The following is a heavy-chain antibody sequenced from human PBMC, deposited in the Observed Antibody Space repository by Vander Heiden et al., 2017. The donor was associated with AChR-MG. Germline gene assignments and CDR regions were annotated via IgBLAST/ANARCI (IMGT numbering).Heavy chain of an antibody. CDR1: GFSLSTSGRC. CDR3: ARMSGIPYYYGMDV. J-gene: IGHJ6*02. D-gene: IGHD3-10*01. V-gene: IGHV2-70*15. Sequence: QVTLRESAPALVKPTQTLTLTCTFSGFSLSTSGRCVSGIRQPPGKALEWLARSDWDDDKDYSTSLKTRLTISKDTSKNQVARTMTNMDPVDTATYYCARMSGIPYYYGMDVWGQGTTVTVSS. CDR2: SDWDDDK.